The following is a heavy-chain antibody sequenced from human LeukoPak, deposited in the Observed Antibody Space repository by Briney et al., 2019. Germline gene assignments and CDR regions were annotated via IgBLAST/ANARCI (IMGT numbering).Heavy chain of an antibody. J-gene: IGHJ4*02. D-gene: IGHD5-24*01. V-gene: IGHV4-59*08. CDR2: IYYSGST. CDR3: ARGRDCYNFPFEY. Sequence: PSETLSLTCTVSGGSISSYYWSWIRQPPGKGLEWIGYIYYSGSTNYNPSLKSRVTISVDTSKNQFSLKLSSVTAADTAVYYCARGRDCYNFPFEYWGQGTLVTVLS. CDR1: GGSISSYY.